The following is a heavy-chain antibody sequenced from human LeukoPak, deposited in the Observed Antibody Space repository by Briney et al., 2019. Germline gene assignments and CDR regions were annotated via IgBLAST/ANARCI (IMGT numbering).Heavy chain of an antibody. V-gene: IGHV3-30*18. CDR3: AKGYSSSWYVRLWDY. Sequence: GGSLRLSCVASGFAFRSHGMNWVRQAPGKGLEWVAVISYDGSNKYYADSVKGRFTISRDNSKNTLYLQMNSLRAEDTAVYYCAKGYSSSWYVRLWDYWGQGTLVTVSS. J-gene: IGHJ4*02. CDR1: GFAFRSHG. D-gene: IGHD6-13*01. CDR2: ISYDGSNK.